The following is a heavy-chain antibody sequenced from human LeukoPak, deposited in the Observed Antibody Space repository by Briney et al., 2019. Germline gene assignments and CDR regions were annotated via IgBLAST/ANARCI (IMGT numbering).Heavy chain of an antibody. CDR1: GGSISSGGYY. CDR2: IYYSGST. D-gene: IGHD3-10*01. J-gene: IGHJ5*02. CDR3: ARKVSSGYNWFDP. V-gene: IGHV4-31*03. Sequence: SETLSLTCTVSGGSISSGGYYWSWIRQHPGKGLEWIGYIYYSGSTYYNPSLKSRVTISVDTSKNQFSLKLSSVTAADTAVYYCARKVSSGYNWFDPWGQGTLVTVSP.